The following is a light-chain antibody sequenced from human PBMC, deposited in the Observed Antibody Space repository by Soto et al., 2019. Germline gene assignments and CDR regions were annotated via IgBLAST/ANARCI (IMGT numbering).Light chain of an antibody. Sequence: DIQMTQSPSTLSASLGDRVTITCRASQRIGSRLAWHQQEPGKAPKVLIYEVSSLESGVPSRFIGSGSGTDFTLTISSLQPEDFATYYCQQANSFPALTFGGGTKVDIK. J-gene: IGKJ4*01. V-gene: IGKV1-5*03. CDR2: EVS. CDR3: QQANSFPALT. CDR1: QRIGSR.